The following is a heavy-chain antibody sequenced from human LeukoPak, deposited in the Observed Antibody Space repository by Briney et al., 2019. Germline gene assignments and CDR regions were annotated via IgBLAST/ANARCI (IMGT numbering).Heavy chain of an antibody. Sequence: SETLSLTCTVSGGSISSGGYYWSWLRQHPGKGLEWIGYIYYSGSTYYNPSLKSRVTISVDTSKNQFSLKLSSVTAADTAVYYCARARVNYGDYLDSGVFDYWGQGTLVTVSS. D-gene: IGHD4-17*01. CDR2: IYYSGST. CDR1: GGSISSGGYY. V-gene: IGHV4-31*03. J-gene: IGHJ4*02. CDR3: ARARVNYGDYLDSGVFDY.